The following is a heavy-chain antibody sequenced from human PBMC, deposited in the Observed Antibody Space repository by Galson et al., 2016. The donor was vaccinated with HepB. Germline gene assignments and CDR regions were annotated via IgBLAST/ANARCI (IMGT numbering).Heavy chain of an antibody. J-gene: IGHJ4*02. Sequence: SVKVSCKASGYTFTGYYMHWVRQAPGQGLEWMAWINPNSGDTNYAQKFQGRGTVTSDTSIRTAYMELSRLTSDDTAVYYCATGSVAFDSWGQGTLVTVSS. D-gene: IGHD6-19*01. CDR2: INPNSGDT. CDR1: GYTFTGYY. V-gene: IGHV1-2*02. CDR3: ATGSVAFDS.